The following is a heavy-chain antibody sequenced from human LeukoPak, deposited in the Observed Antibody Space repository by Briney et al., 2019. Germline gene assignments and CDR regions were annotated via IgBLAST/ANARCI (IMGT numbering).Heavy chain of an antibody. D-gene: IGHD3-10*01. CDR3: ARRLLWFGELSGPFYGMDV. CDR2: IYYSGST. Sequence: PSETLSLTCTVSGGSISSYYWSWIRQPPGKGLEWIGYIYYSGSTNYNPSLKSRVTISVDTSKTQFSLKLGSVTAADTAVYYCARRLLWFGELSGPFYGMDVWGQGTTVTVSS. CDR1: GGSISSYY. V-gene: IGHV4-59*08. J-gene: IGHJ6*02.